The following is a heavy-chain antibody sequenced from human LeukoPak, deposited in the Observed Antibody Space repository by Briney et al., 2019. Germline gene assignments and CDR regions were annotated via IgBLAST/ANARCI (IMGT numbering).Heavy chain of an antibody. D-gene: IGHD6-13*01. CDR2: IYYSGST. CDR1: GGSISSYY. Sequence: PSETLSLTCTVSGGSISSYYWSWIRQPPGKGLEWIGYIYYSGSTNYNPSLKSRVTISVDTSKNQFSLKLSSVTAADTAVYYCARDLGRKAAAGTKDPSIYWFDPWGQGALVTVSS. V-gene: IGHV4-59*01. CDR3: ARDLGRKAAAGTKDPSIYWFDP. J-gene: IGHJ5*02.